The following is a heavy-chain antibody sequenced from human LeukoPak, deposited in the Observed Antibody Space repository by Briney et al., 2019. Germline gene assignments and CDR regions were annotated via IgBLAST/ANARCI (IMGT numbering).Heavy chain of an antibody. CDR3: ARNFSSGWFDY. V-gene: IGHV4-39*07. J-gene: IGHJ4*02. D-gene: IGHD6-19*01. CDR1: GGSISSSNYY. Sequence: SETLSLTCTVSGGSISSSNYYWGWIRQPPGKGLEWIGSIYYSGSTSYNPSLKSRVTISGDTSKNQFSLKLSSVTAADTAVDYCARNFSSGWFDYWGQGTLVTVSS. CDR2: IYYSGST.